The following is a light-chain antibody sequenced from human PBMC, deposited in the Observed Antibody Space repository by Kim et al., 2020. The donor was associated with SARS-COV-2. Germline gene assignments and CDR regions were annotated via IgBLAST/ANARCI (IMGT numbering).Light chain of an antibody. CDR3: QQYSTLPHT. V-gene: IGKV1-16*01. J-gene: IGKJ2*01. CDR2: SAF. CDR1: QGIDNY. Sequence: CACVGDRVTVSGRASQGIDNYVCWFRQRPGKAPESLLYSAFNLQSGVPTRVSGSASGTEFVLTICGLQPDEFGTSFCQQYSTLPHTFGQGTKLEI.